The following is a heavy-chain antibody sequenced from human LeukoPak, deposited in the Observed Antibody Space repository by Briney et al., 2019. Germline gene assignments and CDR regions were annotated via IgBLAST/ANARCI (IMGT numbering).Heavy chain of an antibody. V-gene: IGHV1-46*01. CDR1: GYTFTSYY. Sequence: ASVKVSCKASGYTFTSYYMHWVRQAPGQGLEWMGIINPSGGSTSYAQKFQGRVTMTRDTSTSTVYMELSSLRSEDTAVYYCARVRCSSTSCYYFDYWGQGTLVTVSS. D-gene: IGHD2-2*01. CDR2: INPSGGST. CDR3: ARVRCSSTSCYYFDY. J-gene: IGHJ4*02.